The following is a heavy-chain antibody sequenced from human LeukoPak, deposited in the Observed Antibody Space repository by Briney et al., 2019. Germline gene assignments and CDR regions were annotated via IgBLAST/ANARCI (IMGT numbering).Heavy chain of an antibody. V-gene: IGHV4-39*01. CDR2: IYYSGST. CDR1: GGSISSSSYY. Sequence: PSETLSLTCTVSGGSISSSSYYWGWIRQPPGKGLEWIGSIYYSGSTYYNPSLKSRVTISVDTPKNQFSLKLSSVTAADTAVYYCARSKGYSSSWYYFDYWGQGTLVTVSS. CDR3: ARSKGYSSSWYYFDY. D-gene: IGHD6-13*01. J-gene: IGHJ4*02.